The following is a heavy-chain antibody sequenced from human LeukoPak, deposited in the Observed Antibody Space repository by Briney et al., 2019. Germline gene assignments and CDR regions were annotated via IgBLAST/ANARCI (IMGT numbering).Heavy chain of an antibody. J-gene: IGHJ3*02. CDR2: INPKTGGT. CDR3: ARVGDGLNDAFDI. CDR1: GYISTGHY. V-gene: IGHV1-2*06. Sequence: ASVKVSCKASGYISTGHYMNWVRQVPGQGLEWMGRINPKTGGTNYAQNSQGRVTMTRDTSISTTYMELSRLRPDDTAVYYCARVGDGLNDAFDIWGQGTMVTVSS. D-gene: IGHD5-24*01.